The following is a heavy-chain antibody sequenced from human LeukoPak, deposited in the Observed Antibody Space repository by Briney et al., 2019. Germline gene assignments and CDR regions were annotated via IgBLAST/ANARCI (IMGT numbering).Heavy chain of an antibody. CDR2: IRYDGSNK. V-gene: IGHV3-30*02. CDR1: GFTFSSYG. Sequence: PGGSLRLSCAASGFTFSSYGMHWVRQAPGKGLEWVAFIRYDGSNKYYADSVKGRFTISRDNSKNTLYLQMNSLRAEDTAVYYCANGGYDFWSGYPRIDAFDIWGRGTTVTVSS. J-gene: IGHJ3*02. CDR3: ANGGYDFWSGYPRIDAFDI. D-gene: IGHD3-3*01.